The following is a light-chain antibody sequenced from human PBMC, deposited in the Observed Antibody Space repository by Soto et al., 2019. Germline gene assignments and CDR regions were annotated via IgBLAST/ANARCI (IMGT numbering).Light chain of an antibody. CDR2: GAT. CDR1: QDITSY. V-gene: IGKV1-39*01. Sequence: DIQMTQSPSAVSASVGDRVTITCRTSQDITSYLVWFQQKPGKVPERLIYGATNLQSGVPSRFSGSGSGTDFTLTISSLQPEDFATYYCQQSYSTLAITFGQGTRLEI. J-gene: IGKJ5*01. CDR3: QQSYSTLAIT.